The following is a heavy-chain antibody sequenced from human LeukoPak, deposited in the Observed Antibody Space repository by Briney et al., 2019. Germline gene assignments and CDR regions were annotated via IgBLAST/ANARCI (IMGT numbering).Heavy chain of an antibody. CDR3: ARDDMLECPSFDI. CDR2: IYFTGDII. V-gene: IGHV3-11*01. J-gene: IGHJ3*02. Sequence: GGSLRLSCAASGFPFSGYHMSWVRQAPGKGLEGISYIYFTGDIIYYADSVKGRFTISRDNAKNSLYLQMNSLKVEDTAVYYCARDDMLECPSFDIWGQGTVVTVSS. CDR1: GFPFSGYH. D-gene: IGHD1-1*01.